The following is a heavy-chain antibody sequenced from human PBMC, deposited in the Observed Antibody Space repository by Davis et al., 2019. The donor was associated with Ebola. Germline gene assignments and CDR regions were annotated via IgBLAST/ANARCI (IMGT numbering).Heavy chain of an antibody. D-gene: IGHD4-17*01. CDR1: ARSLNIYS. CDR3: ARGNYGDYIVRYYYNMDV. CDR2: ILYLGNP. J-gene: IGHJ6*02. V-gene: IGHV4-59*01. Sequence: PQSLSLTCLLAARSLNIYSWSCIRQLPGKGLGWIGNILYLGNPNYNPSLKNRVTLPLDTSKNQFSLKLSSVTAADTAVYYCARGNYGDYIVRYYYNMDVWGQGTTVNVSS.